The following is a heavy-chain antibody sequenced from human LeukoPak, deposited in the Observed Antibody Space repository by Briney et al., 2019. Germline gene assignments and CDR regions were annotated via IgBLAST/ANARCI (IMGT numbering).Heavy chain of an antibody. J-gene: IGHJ4*02. CDR2: IIPIFGTA. CDR1: GYTFTGYY. V-gene: IGHV1-69*13. CDR3: ARSRYYYDSSASDY. Sequence: SVKVSCKASGYTFTGYYMHWVRQAPGQGLGWMGGIIPIFGTANYAQKFQGRVTITADESTSTAYMELSSLRSEDTAVYYCARSRYYYDSSASDYWGQGTLVTVSS. D-gene: IGHD3-22*01.